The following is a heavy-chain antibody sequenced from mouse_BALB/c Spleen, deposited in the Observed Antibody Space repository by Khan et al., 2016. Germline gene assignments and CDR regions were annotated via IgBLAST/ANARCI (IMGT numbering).Heavy chain of an antibody. CDR2: INTYSGES. D-gene: IGHD1-1*01. V-gene: IGHV9-3-1*01. J-gene: IGHJ1*01. CDR3: ARYRYYYGSSRYVDV. Sequence: QIQLVQSGPELKKPGKTVKISCKASGYTFTNYGMNWVKQAPGKGLKWMGWINTYSGESTYADDFKGRFAFSLETSANTAYLQINNLKHEDTATYFCARYRYYYGSSRYVDVWGAGTTVTVSS. CDR1: GYTFTNYG.